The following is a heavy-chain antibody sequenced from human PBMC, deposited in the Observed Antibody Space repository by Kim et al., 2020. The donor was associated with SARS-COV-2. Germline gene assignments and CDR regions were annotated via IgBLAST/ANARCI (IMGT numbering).Heavy chain of an antibody. J-gene: IGHJ4*02. V-gene: IGHV1-69*05. Sequence: KFQGRVTIATDESTSTAYMELSSLRSVDTAVYYCARDTYYYGSGSYYFDCWGQGTLVTVSS. D-gene: IGHD3-10*01. CDR3: ARDTYYYGSGSYYFDC.